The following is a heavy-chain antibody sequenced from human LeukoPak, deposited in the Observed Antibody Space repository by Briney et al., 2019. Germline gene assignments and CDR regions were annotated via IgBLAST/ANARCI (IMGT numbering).Heavy chain of an antibody. CDR2: ISYDGSNK. CDR3: AKEGDYYDSSGYYNY. V-gene: IGHV3-30*18. CDR1: GFTFSSYW. D-gene: IGHD3-22*01. J-gene: IGHJ4*02. Sequence: PGGSLRLSCAASGFTFSSYWMSWVRQAPGKGLEWVAVISYDGSNKYYADSVKGRFTISRDNSKNTLYLQMNSLRAEDTAVYYCAKEGDYYDSSGYYNYWGQGTLVTVSS.